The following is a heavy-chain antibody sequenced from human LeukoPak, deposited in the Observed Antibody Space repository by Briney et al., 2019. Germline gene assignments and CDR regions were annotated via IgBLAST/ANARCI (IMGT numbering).Heavy chain of an antibody. CDR2: VYYSGST. CDR3: ARRGGDSSGNFDY. CDR1: GGSIRSTNYY. V-gene: IGHV4-39*01. J-gene: IGHJ4*02. D-gene: IGHD3-22*01. Sequence: SETLSLTCTVSGGSIRSTNYYWGWIRQPPGRGLEWIGSVYYSGSTYSNPSLKSRVTVSVDTSKNQFSLKLSSVTAADTAVYYCARRGGDSSGNFDYWGQGTLVTVSS.